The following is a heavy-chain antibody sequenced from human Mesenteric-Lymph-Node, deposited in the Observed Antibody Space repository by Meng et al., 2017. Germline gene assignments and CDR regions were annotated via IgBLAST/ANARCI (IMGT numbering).Heavy chain of an antibody. CDR1: GFSLSTSGVG. V-gene: IGHV2-5*01. Sequence: ITLKESGPPLVKPTQTLTLTCTFSGFSLSTSGVGVGWIRQPPGKALEWLALIYWNDDKRYSPSLKSRLTITKDTSKNQVVLTMTNMDPVDTATYYCAHSLWFGESTYWFDPWGQGTLVTVSS. CDR3: AHSLWFGESTYWFDP. D-gene: IGHD3-10*01. J-gene: IGHJ5*02. CDR2: IYWNDDK.